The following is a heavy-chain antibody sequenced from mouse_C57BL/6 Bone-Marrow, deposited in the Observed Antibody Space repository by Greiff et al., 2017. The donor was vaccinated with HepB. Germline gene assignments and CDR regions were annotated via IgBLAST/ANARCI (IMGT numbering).Heavy chain of an antibody. CDR1: GYTFTSYW. V-gene: IGHV1-64*01. CDR3: ARYYCDSSSYDWYFDV. Sequence: VQLQQPGAELVKPGASVKLSCKASGYTFTSYWMHWVKQRPGQGLEWIGMIHPNSGSTNYNEKFKSKATLTVDKSSSTAYMQLSSLTSEDSAVYDCARYYCDSSSYDWYFDVWGTGTTVTVSS. CDR2: IHPNSGST. J-gene: IGHJ1*03. D-gene: IGHD1-1*01.